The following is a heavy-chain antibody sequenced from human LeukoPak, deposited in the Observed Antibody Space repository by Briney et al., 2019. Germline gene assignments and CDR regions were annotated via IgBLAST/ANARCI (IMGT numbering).Heavy chain of an antibody. J-gene: IGHJ4*02. CDR2: IYYSGST. D-gene: IGHD5-18*01. Sequence: SETLSLTCTVSGGSISSGGYYWSWIRQHPGKGLEWIGYIYYSGSTYYNPSLKSRVTISVDTSKNQFSLKLSSVTAAGTAVYYCARDREYSYVNGVFNNGGQGT. CDR1: GGSISSGGYY. V-gene: IGHV4-31*03. CDR3: ARDREYSYVNGVFNN.